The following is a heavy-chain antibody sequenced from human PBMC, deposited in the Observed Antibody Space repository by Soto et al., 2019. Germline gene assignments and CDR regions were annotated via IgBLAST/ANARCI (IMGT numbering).Heavy chain of an antibody. CDR1: GGTFSSYA. CDR2: IIPIFGTA. CDR3: ARAPVEYDFWSGYHYYYYGMDV. V-gene: IGHV1-69*13. D-gene: IGHD3-3*01. Sequence: GVSVKVSCKASGGTFSSYAISWVRQAPGQGLEWMGGIIPIFGTANYAQKFQGRVTITADESTSTAYMELSSLRSEDTAVYYCARAPVEYDFWSGYHYYYYGMDVWGQGTTVTVSS. J-gene: IGHJ6*02.